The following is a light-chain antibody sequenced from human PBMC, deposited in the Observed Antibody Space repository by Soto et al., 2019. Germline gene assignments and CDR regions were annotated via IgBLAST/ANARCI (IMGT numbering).Light chain of an antibody. Sequence: SALTQPASVSGSPGQSITISCSGSSSDVGGYNYVSWYQQHPGKAPKLMIYEVSHRPSGVSNRFSGSKSGNTASLTISGLQAEDEADYYCSSYTSSLYVFGTGTKLTVL. CDR3: SSYTSSLYV. J-gene: IGLJ1*01. V-gene: IGLV2-14*01. CDR1: SSDVGGYNY. CDR2: EVS.